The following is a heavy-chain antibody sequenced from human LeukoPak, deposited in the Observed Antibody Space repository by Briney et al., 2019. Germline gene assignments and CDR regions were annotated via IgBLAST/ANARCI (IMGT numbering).Heavy chain of an antibody. Sequence: GGSLRLSCAASGFTFSSYAMHWVRQAPGKGLEWVAVISYDGSNKYYADSVKGRFTISRDNSKNTLYLQMNSLRAEDTAVYYCARDPGSGSYHRYFQHWGQGTLVTVSS. D-gene: IGHD1-26*01. CDR2: ISYDGSNK. CDR3: ARDPGSGSYHRYFQH. J-gene: IGHJ1*01. V-gene: IGHV3-30-3*01. CDR1: GFTFSSYA.